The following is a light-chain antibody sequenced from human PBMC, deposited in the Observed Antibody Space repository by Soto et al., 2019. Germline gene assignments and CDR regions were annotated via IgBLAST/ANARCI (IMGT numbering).Light chain of an antibody. CDR3: QSYDSSLSGVI. Sequence: QSALTQPPSASGSPGQSVTISCTGTSSDVGGSNFVSWYQQHPGKAPKLMIYEVSKRPSGVPARFSGSKSGNTASLTVSGLQAEDEADYYCQSYDSSLSGVIFGGGTKLTVL. CDR2: EVS. J-gene: IGLJ2*01. V-gene: IGLV2-8*01. CDR1: SSDVGGSNF.